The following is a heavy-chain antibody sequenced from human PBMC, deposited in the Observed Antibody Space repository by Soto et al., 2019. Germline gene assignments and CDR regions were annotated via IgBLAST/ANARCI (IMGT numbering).Heavy chain of an antibody. CDR3: ARGLLNMLDD. CDR2: ISSSGST. CDR1: GDSISNGDFY. Sequence: NPSETLSLTCTVFGDSISNGDFYWTWARHPPEKGLEWIGYISSSGSTYYSPSLRSRLSISLDTSRNQFSLRLSSVTAADTAIYFCARGLLNMLDDWGQGALVTVSS. D-gene: IGHD2-2*01. V-gene: IGHV4-30-4*01. J-gene: IGHJ4*02.